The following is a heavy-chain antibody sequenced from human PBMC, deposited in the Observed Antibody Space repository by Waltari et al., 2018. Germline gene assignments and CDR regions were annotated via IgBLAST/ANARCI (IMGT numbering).Heavy chain of an antibody. CDR3: ARDGGTQQLGRGPDY. Sequence: QVQLVQSGAEVKKPGSSVKVSCKAYGGTFSSYAISWVRQAPGQGLEWMGVIIPIFGTATYAQKFQGRVTITADKSTSTAYMELSSLRAEDTAVYYCARDGGTQQLGRGPDYWGQGTLVTVSS. J-gene: IGHJ4*02. D-gene: IGHD6-13*01. CDR2: IIPIFGTA. CDR1: GGTFSSYA. V-gene: IGHV1-69*14.